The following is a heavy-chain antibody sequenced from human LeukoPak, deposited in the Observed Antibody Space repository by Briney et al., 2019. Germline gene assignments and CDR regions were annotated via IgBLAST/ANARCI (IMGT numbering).Heavy chain of an antibody. V-gene: IGHV4-30-2*01. CDR3: ARGFDILTGYFHFDY. CDR2: IYHSGST. J-gene: IGHJ4*02. Sequence: PSQTLSLTCAVSGGSISSGGYSWSWIRQPPGKGLEWIGYIYHSGSTYYNPSLKSRVTISVDRSKNQFSLKLSSVTAADTAVYYCARGFDILTGYFHFDYWGQGTLVTVSS. D-gene: IGHD3-9*01. CDR1: GGSISSGGYS.